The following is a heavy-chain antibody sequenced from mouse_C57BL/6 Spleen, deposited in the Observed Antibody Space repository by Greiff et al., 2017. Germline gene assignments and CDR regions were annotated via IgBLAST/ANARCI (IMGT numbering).Heavy chain of an antibody. V-gene: IGHV1-19*01. Sequence: EVQLQQSGPVLVKPGASVKMSCKASGYTFTDYYMNWVKQSHGKSLEWIGVINPYNGGTSYNQKFKGKATLTVDKSSSTAYMELNSLTSEDSAVYYCAREAGYSNYPVYAMDYWGQGTSVTVSS. J-gene: IGHJ4*01. CDR2: INPYNGGT. CDR1: GYTFTDYY. CDR3: AREAGYSNYPVYAMDY. D-gene: IGHD2-5*01.